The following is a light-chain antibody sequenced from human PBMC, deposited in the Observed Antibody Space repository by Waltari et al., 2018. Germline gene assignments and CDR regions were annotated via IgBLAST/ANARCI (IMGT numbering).Light chain of an antibody. V-gene: IGKV3-20*01. CDR3: QHYVRLPAT. Sequence: IVLTQSPGTLSLSPGERATLSCRASQSVSRSLAWYQQKPGQAPKLLIYGASTRATCIPDRFTGSVSGTDFSLTISSLEPEDFAIYFCQHYVRLPATFGQGTKVEIK. CDR1: QSVSRS. J-gene: IGKJ1*01. CDR2: GAS.